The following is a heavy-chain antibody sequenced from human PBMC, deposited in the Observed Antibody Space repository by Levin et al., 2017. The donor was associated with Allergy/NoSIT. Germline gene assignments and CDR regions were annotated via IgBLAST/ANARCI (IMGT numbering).Heavy chain of an antibody. CDR2: ISGSGDTT. Sequence: GGSLRLSCAASGFTFSNYAMSWVRQAPGKGLEWVSSISGSGDTTHYADSVKGRFTVSRDNSKNTFYVQMNSLRVEDTAVYYCVQLCDTIGACWLDPWGQGTLVTVSS. CDR3: VQLCDTIGACWLDP. V-gene: IGHV3-23*01. D-gene: IGHD2-2*01. J-gene: IGHJ5*02. CDR1: GFTFSNYA.